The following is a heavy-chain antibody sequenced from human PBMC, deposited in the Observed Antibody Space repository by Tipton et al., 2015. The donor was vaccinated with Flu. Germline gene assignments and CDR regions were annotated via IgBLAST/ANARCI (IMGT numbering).Heavy chain of an antibody. CDR1: GYTFTSYD. CDR2: MNPNSGNT. J-gene: IGHJ3*02. CDR3: ARGLLRYFDWYGELDAFDI. D-gene: IGHD3-9*01. V-gene: IGHV1-8*03. Sequence: QVQLVQSGAEVKKPGASVKVSCKASGYTFTSYDINWVRQATGQGLEWMGWMNPNSGNTGYAQKFQGRVTITRNTSISTAYMELSSLRSEDTAVYYCARGLLRYFDWYGELDAFDIWGQGTMVTVSS.